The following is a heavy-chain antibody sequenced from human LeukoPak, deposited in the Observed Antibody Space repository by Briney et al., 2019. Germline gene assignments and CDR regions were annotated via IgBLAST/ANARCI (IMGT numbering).Heavy chain of an antibody. J-gene: IGHJ4*02. V-gene: IGHV4-34*01. CDR3: ARGYCSSTSCYGFADY. CDR1: GGSFSGYY. Sequence: SETLSLTCAVYGGSFSGYYWSWIRQPPGKGLEWIGEINHSGSTNYNPSLKSRVTISVDTSKNQLSLKLSSVTAADTAVYYCARGYCSSTSCYGFADYWGQGTLVTVSS. CDR2: INHSGST. D-gene: IGHD2-2*01.